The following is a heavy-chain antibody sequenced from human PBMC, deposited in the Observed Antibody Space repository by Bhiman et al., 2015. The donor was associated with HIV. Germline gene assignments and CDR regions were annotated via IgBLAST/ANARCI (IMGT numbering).Heavy chain of an antibody. CDR3: ARELHCTALNCYKGGLDS. V-gene: IGHV3-30*03. Sequence: QVQLVESGGGVVQPGGSLRLSCAASGFTFGDFGMHWVRQAPGKGLEWVSVILRSGSNRYYADSVKGRFSISRDNSKNTMYLHMNSLRTGDTATYFCARELHCTALNCYKGGLDSWGQGTLVIVSS. J-gene: IGHJ4*02. CDR1: GFTFGDFG. CDR2: ILRSGSNR. D-gene: IGHD2-21*01.